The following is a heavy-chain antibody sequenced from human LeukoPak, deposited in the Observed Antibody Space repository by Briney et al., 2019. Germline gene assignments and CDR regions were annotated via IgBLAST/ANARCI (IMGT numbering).Heavy chain of an antibody. V-gene: IGHV3-21*01. Sequence: GGSLTLSCAASGFTFSSYTMNWVRQAPGKGLEWVSSISSSSSYIYYADSVKGRFTISRDNAKNSLYLQMNSLRAEDTAVYYCARDVAAAGYYWGQGTLVTVSS. D-gene: IGHD6-13*01. CDR3: ARDVAAAGYY. CDR2: ISSSSSYI. J-gene: IGHJ4*02. CDR1: GFTFSSYT.